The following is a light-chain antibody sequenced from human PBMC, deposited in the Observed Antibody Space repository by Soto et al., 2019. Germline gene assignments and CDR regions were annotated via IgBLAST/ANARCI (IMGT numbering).Light chain of an antibody. CDR2: NNN. J-gene: IGLJ3*02. CDR3: ATWDDSLNGLV. CDR1: SSNIGAGSD. Sequence: QSVLTQPPSISGAPGQRVTISCTGSSSNIGAGSDVHWYQQLPGTAPKLLMYNNNQRPSGVPDRFSGSKSGTSASLAISGLQSEDEADYHCATWDDSLNGLVFGRGTKLTVL. V-gene: IGLV1-44*01.